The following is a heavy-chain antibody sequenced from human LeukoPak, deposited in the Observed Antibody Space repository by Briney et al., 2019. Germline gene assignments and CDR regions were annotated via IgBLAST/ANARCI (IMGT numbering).Heavy chain of an antibody. Sequence: PEGSLRLSCAASGFTFSSFDVNWVRQAPGKGLGWVSYTSSSGSTIYYADSVKGRFTISRDNAKNSLYLQMNSLRAEDTAVYYCAKGYNWGQGTLVTVSS. CDR3: AKGYN. CDR1: GFTFSSFD. J-gene: IGHJ4*02. D-gene: IGHD1-14*01. CDR2: TSSSGSTI. V-gene: IGHV3-48*03.